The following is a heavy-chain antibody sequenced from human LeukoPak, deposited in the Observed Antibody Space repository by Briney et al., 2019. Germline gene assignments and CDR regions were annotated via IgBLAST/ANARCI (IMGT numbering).Heavy chain of an antibody. Sequence: SETLSLTCAASGGSISSGGYSWSWIRQPPGKGLEWIGYIYHSGSTYYNPSLKSRVTISVDRSKNQFSLKLSSVTAADTAVYYCAIGKGTGDAFDIWGQGTMVTVSS. D-gene: IGHD3/OR15-3a*01. CDR2: IYHSGST. CDR1: GGSISSGGYS. V-gene: IGHV4-30-2*01. CDR3: AIGKGTGDAFDI. J-gene: IGHJ3*02.